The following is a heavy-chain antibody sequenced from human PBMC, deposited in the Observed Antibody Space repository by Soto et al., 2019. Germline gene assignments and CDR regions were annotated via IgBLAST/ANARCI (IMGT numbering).Heavy chain of an antibody. CDR3: ARGGFYSNPNYYYYGMDV. V-gene: IGHV1-8*02. J-gene: IGHJ6*02. CDR2: MNPNSGNT. Sequence: ASVKVSCKASGYTFTSYGISWVRQAPGQGLEWMGWMNPNSGNTGYAQKFQGRVTMTRNTSISTAYMELSSLRSEDTAVYYCARGGFYSNPNYYYYGMDVWGQGTTVTVSS. CDR1: GYTFTSYG. D-gene: IGHD4-4*01.